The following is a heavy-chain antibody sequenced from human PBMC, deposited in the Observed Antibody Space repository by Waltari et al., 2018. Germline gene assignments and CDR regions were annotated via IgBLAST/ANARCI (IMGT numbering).Heavy chain of an antibody. V-gene: IGHV3-30-3*01. CDR1: GFTFSSYA. CDR3: ARDRNGYYFDY. CDR2: ISYDGSNK. Sequence: QVQLVESGGGVVQPGRSLRLSCAASGFTFSSYAMHWVRQAPGKGLEWVAVISYDGSNKYYADSVKGRFTISRDNSKNTLYLQMNSLRAEDTAVYYCARDRNGYYFDYWGQGTLVTVSS. D-gene: IGHD2-8*01. J-gene: IGHJ4*02.